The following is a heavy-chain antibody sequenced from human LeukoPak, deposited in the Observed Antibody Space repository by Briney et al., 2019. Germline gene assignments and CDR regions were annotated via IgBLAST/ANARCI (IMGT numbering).Heavy chain of an antibody. Sequence: GASVKVSCKTSGYTFTGYYMHWVRQAPGQGLEWMGWINPNSGGTNYAQKFQGRVTMTRDMSTSTVYMELSSLRSEDTAVYYCARESIPRSRRDFDYWGQGTLVTVSS. D-gene: IGHD2-21*01. CDR3: ARESIPRSRRDFDY. V-gene: IGHV1-2*02. CDR2: INPNSGGT. CDR1: GYTFTGYY. J-gene: IGHJ4*02.